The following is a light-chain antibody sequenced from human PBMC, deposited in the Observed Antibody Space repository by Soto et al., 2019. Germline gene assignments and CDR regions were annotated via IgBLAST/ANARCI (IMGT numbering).Light chain of an antibody. CDR2: DNS. Sequence: QSVLTQPPSVSAAPGQKVTISCSGSSSNIGNNYVSWYQQLPGTAPKLLIYDNSKRPSGIPDRFSGYKSGTSATLGITGLQTGDEADYYCGTWDSSLSAGVFGGGTQLTVL. V-gene: IGLV1-51*01. CDR1: SSNIGNNY. CDR3: GTWDSSLSAGV. J-gene: IGLJ3*02.